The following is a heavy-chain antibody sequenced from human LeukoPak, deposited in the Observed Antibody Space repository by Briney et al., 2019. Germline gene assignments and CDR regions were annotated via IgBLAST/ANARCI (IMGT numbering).Heavy chain of an antibody. Sequence: ASVKVSCKASGYTFTGYYMHWVRQAPGQGLEWMGWINSNSGGTNYAQKFQGRVTMTRDTSINTAYMELSRLRSGDTAVYYCATYCSSTSCLGRFDPWGQGTLVTVSS. J-gene: IGHJ5*02. CDR1: GYTFTGYY. CDR3: ATYCSSTSCLGRFDP. V-gene: IGHV1-2*02. CDR2: INSNSGGT. D-gene: IGHD2-2*01.